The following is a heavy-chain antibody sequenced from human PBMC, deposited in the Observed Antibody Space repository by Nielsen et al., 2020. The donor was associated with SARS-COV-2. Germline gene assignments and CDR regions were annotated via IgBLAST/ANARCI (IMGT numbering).Heavy chain of an antibody. CDR1: GFTVSSNY. J-gene: IGHJ4*02. CDR3: ARAYSSGCFDY. D-gene: IGHD6-19*01. V-gene: IGHV3-21*01. Sequence: GESLKISCAASGFTVSSNYMNWVRQAPGKGLEWVSSISSSSSYIYYADSVKGRFIISRDNAKNSLYLQMNSLRAEDTAVYYCARAYSSGCFDYWGQGTLVTVSS. CDR2: ISSSSSYI.